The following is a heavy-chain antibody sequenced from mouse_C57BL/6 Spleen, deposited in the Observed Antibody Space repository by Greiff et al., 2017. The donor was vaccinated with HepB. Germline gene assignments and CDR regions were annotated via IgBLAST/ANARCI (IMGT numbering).Heavy chain of an antibody. CDR2: INPNNGGT. CDR1: GYTFTDYY. CDR3: ARDSNYRGYFDV. Sequence: VQLQQSGPELVKPGASVKISCKASGYTFTDYYMNWVKQSHGKSLEWIGDINPNNGGTSYNQKFKGKATLTVDKSSSTAYMELRSLTSEDSAVYYCARDSNYRGYFDVWGTGTTVTVSS. V-gene: IGHV1-26*01. D-gene: IGHD2-5*01. J-gene: IGHJ1*03.